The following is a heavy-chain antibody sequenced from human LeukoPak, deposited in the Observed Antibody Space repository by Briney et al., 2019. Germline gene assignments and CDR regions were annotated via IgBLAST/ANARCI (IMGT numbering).Heavy chain of an antibody. CDR2: ISAYNGNT. Sequence: ASVNVSCKASGYTFTSYGISWVRQAPGQGLEWMGWISAYNGNTNYAQKLQGRVTMTTDTSTSTAYMELRSLRSDDTAVYYCAREFRDYYDSSGYHNYYYGMDVWGQGTTVTVSS. D-gene: IGHD3-22*01. J-gene: IGHJ6*02. CDR1: GYTFTSYG. V-gene: IGHV1-18*01. CDR3: AREFRDYYDSSGYHNYYYGMDV.